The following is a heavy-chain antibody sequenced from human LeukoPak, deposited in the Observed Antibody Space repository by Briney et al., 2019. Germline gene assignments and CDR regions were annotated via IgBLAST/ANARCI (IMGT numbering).Heavy chain of an antibody. CDR2: ISGSGVST. D-gene: IGHD6-19*01. CDR1: GFTFSSYA. V-gene: IGHV3-23*01. J-gene: IGHJ4*02. CDR3: AKRLGITVAGSRGHYYFDY. Sequence: GGSLRLSCAASGFTFSSYAMSWVRQAPGKGLEWVSAISGSGVSTYYADSVKGRFTISRDNSKNTLYLQMNSLRAEDTAVYYSAKRLGITVAGSRGHYYFDYWGQGTLVTVSS.